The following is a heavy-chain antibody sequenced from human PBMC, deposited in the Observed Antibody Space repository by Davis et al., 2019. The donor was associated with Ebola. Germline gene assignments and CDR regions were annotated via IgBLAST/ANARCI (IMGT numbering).Heavy chain of an antibody. J-gene: IGHJ6*02. CDR2: INHSGST. CDR1: GGSFSGYY. Sequence: MPSETLSLTCAVYGGSFSGYYWSWIRQPPGKGLEWIGEINHSGSTNYNPSLKSRVTISVDTSKNQFSLKLSSVTAADTAVYYCARFPVVTAMIYYYYGMDVWGQGTTVTVSS. V-gene: IGHV4-34*01. D-gene: IGHD2-21*02. CDR3: ARFPVVTAMIYYYYGMDV.